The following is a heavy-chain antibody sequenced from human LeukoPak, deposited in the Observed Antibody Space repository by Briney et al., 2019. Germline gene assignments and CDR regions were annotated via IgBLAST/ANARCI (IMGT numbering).Heavy chain of an antibody. CDR1: GYTFTSYD. Sequence: APVKVSCKASGYTFTSYDINWVRQATGQGLEWMGWMNPNSGNTGYAQKFQGRVTMTRNTSISTAYMELSSLRSEDTAVYYCARDESYSLGSGDYWGQGTLVTVSS. CDR2: MNPNSGNT. J-gene: IGHJ4*02. D-gene: IGHD5-18*01. CDR3: ARDESYSLGSGDY. V-gene: IGHV1-8*01.